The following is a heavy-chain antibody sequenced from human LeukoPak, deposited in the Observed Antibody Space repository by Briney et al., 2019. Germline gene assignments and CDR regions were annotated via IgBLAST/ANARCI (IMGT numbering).Heavy chain of an antibody. CDR2: IIPIFGTA. Sequence: ASVKVSCKASGGTFSSYAISWVRQAPGQGLEWMGGIIPIFGTANYAQKFRGRVTINADKSTSTAYMELSSLRSEDTAVYYCARGYCSSTSCLGAYWGQGTLVTVSS. J-gene: IGHJ4*02. CDR1: GGTFSSYA. CDR3: ARGYCSSTSCLGAY. D-gene: IGHD2-2*01. V-gene: IGHV1-69*06.